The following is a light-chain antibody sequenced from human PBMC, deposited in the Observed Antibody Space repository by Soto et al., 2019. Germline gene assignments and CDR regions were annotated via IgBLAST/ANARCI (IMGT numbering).Light chain of an antibody. CDR1: QRVSSN. CDR2: GAS. J-gene: IGKJ3*01. CDR3: QQYNNWPRT. V-gene: IGKV3-15*01. Sequence: IVMTQSPGTLSVSPGERATLSFRASQRVSSNLAWYQQKPGQAPRLLIYGASTRATGIPARFGASGSGTEFTLTISSLQSEDFAVYYCQQYNNWPRTFGPGTKVDIK.